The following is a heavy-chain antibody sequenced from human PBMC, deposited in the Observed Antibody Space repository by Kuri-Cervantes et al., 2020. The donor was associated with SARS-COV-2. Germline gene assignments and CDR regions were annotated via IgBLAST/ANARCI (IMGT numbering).Heavy chain of an antibody. D-gene: IGHD5-18*01. Sequence: AVNVSCKASGGTFSSYAISWVRQAPGQGLEWMGGIIPIFGTANYAQKFQGRVTITADKSTSTAYMELSSLRSEDTAVYYCARDRRGYSYGFALNWFDPWGQGTLVTVSS. V-gene: IGHV1-69*06. CDR3: ARDRRGYSYGFALNWFDP. CDR1: GGTFSSYA. J-gene: IGHJ5*02. CDR2: IIPIFGTA.